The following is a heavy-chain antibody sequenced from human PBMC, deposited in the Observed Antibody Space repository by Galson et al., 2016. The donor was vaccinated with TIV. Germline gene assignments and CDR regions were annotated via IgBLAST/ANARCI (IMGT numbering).Heavy chain of an antibody. CDR3: ERAPDYGGNFGGTGETHSYYFHY. Sequence: SLRLSCAASGFTFSSFGMHWVRQAPGKGLEWVALIWYDGTNTYYADSVKGRFTISRDNSKNTLYVQMNSLRAEDTAVYYCERAPDYGGNFGGTGETHSYYFHYWGQGTLVTVSS. CDR2: IWYDGTNT. V-gene: IGHV3-33*01. J-gene: IGHJ4*02. CDR1: GFTFSSFG. D-gene: IGHD4-23*01.